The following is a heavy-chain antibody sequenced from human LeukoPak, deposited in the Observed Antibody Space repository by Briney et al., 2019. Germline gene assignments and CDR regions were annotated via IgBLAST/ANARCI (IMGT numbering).Heavy chain of an antibody. Sequence: GGSLRLSCVASGFTFSSSWMTWVRQAPGKGLEWVASIREDGSQKTAVDSVRGRFTISRDNAKNSVYLQMDNLRAEDTAVYYCARGPTNGQAFDYWGQGTLVTVSS. V-gene: IGHV3-7*01. CDR2: IREDGSQK. J-gene: IGHJ4*02. CDR3: ARGPTNGQAFDY. CDR1: GFTFSSSW. D-gene: IGHD2-8*01.